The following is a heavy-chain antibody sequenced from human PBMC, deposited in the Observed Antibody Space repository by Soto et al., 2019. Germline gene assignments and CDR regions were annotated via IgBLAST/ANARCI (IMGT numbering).Heavy chain of an antibody. CDR2: IYHSGST. D-gene: IGHD2-15*01. V-gene: IGHV4-30-2*01. CDR1: GGSISSGGYS. CDR3: ARAKTYCSGGSCFPYYFDY. Sequence: SETLSLTCAVSGGSISSGGYSWSWIRQPPGKGLEWIGYIYHSGSTYYNPSLKSRVTISVDRSKNQFSLKLSSVTAADTAVYYCARAKTYCSGGSCFPYYFDYWGQGTLVTVSS. J-gene: IGHJ4*02.